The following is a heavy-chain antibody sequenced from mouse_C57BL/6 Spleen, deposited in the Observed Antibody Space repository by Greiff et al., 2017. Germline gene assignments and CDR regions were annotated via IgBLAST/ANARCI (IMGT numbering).Heavy chain of an antibody. CDR1: GFTFTDYY. J-gene: IGHJ4*01. CDR2: IRNKANGYTT. D-gene: IGHD2-4*01. Sequence: EVMLVESGGGLVQPGGSLSLSCAASGFTFTDYYMSWVRQPPGKALEWLGFIRNKANGYTTEYSASVKGRFTISRDNSQSILYLQMNALRAEDSATYYCARYYDYDGAMDYWGQGTSVTVSS. V-gene: IGHV7-3*01. CDR3: ARYYDYDGAMDY.